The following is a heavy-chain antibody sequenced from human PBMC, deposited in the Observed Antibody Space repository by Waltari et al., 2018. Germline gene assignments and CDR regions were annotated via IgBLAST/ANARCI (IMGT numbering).Heavy chain of an antibody. V-gene: IGHV4-34*01. CDR2: INQSGST. CDR3: ARGGQWKFDY. J-gene: IGHJ4*02. Sequence: QVQLQQWGAGLLKPSETLSLPCVVSGWSFSGDYWRWIRPSPGKGLEWIGEINQSGSTNYNPSLKSRVTISVDTSKNQFSLKVSSVTAADTAVYYCARGGQWKFDYWGQGTLVTVSS. D-gene: IGHD6-19*01. CDR1: GWSFSGDY.